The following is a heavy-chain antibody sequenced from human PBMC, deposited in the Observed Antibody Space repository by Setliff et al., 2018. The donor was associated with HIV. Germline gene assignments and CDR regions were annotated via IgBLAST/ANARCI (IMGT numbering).Heavy chain of an antibody. D-gene: IGHD6-13*01. Sequence: LSLTCTVSGGSISGSNNHWGWIRQSPGKGLEWIGSIYYTGRTYYNPSLKSRVIMSVDTSRKQFFLKLSSVTAADTAVYYCARGDSSSWIFDYWGQGTLVTVSS. V-gene: IGHV4-39*07. J-gene: IGHJ4*02. CDR1: GGSISGSNNH. CDR2: IYYTGRT. CDR3: ARGDSSSWIFDY.